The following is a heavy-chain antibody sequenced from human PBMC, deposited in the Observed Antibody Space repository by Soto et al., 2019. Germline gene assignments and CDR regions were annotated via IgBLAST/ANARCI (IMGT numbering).Heavy chain of an antibody. D-gene: IGHD2-2*01. CDR3: ASYCSSTSCSSRGFDP. CDR2: IKQDGSEK. J-gene: IGHJ5*02. Sequence: GGSLRPSCAASGFTFSSYWMSWVRQAPGKGLEWVANIKQDGSEKYYVDSVKGRFTISRGNAKNSLYLQMNSLRAEDTAVYYCASYCSSTSCSSRGFDPWGQGTLVTVSS. CDR1: GFTFSSYW. V-gene: IGHV3-7*03.